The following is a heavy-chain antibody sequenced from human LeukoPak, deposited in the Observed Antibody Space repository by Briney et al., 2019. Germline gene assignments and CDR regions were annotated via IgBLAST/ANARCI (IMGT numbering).Heavy chain of an antibody. CDR3: ARGWAYYYDSSP. CDR2: IGGDGIA. CDR1: GFTFTDHP. D-gene: IGHD3-22*01. V-gene: IGHV3-69-1*01. J-gene: IGHJ5*02. Sequence: GGSLRLSCVASGFTFTDHPMNWVRQAPGKGLEWISYIGGDGIAFYADSVKGRFTASKDDARKSMYLQMNSLRAEDTAVYYCARGWAYYYDSSPWGQGTLVTVSS.